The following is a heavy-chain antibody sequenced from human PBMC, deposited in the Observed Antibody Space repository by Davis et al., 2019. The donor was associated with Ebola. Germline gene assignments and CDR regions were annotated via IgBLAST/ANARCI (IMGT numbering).Heavy chain of an antibody. J-gene: IGHJ4*02. CDR1: GFTFSTYA. D-gene: IGHD1-26*01. Sequence: GGSLRLSCAASGFTFSTYAMGWVRQAPGKGLEWVSDISSGGGAPYYADSVKGRFTTFRDNPKNTRYLQMNSLRADDTAVYYCAKQRGVGAIDYDYWGRGTVVTVSS. V-gene: IGHV3-23*01. CDR2: ISSGGGAP. CDR3: AKQRGVGAIDYDY.